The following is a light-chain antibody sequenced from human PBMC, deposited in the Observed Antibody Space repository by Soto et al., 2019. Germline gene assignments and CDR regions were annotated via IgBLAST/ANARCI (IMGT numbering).Light chain of an antibody. V-gene: IGKV1-5*03. CDR1: QSISSW. CDR3: QQYNSYPWT. Sequence: DIRMTQSPSTLSASVGDRVTITCRASQSISSWLAWYQQKPGKAPKLLIYKASSLESGVPSRFSGSGSGTEITLTISSLQPEDFAPYYCQQYNSYPWTFGQGTKVEIK. CDR2: KAS. J-gene: IGKJ1*01.